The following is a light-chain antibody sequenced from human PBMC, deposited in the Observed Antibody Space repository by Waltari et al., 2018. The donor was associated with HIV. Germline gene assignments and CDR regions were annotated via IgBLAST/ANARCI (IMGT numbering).Light chain of an antibody. Sequence: QSVLTQPPSASGTPGQRVTISCSGSSSNIGSNTVSCFQQLPGTAPKLLIYSNNLRPAGAPDRFSGSKSGTSASLAINGLQSEDEADYYCAAWDDSLNGWVFGGGTKLTVL. CDR3: AAWDDSLNGWV. CDR1: SSNIGSNT. J-gene: IGLJ3*02. CDR2: SNN. V-gene: IGLV1-44*01.